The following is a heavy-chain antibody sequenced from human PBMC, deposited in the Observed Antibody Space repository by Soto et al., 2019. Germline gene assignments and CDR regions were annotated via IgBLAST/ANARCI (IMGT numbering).Heavy chain of an antibody. CDR2: ISSSSSTI. CDR1: GFTFSSYS. D-gene: IGHD2-15*01. Sequence: GGSLRLSCAASGFTFSSYSMNWVRQAPGKGLEWVSYISSSSSTIYYADSVKGRFTISRDNAKNSLYLQMNSLRAEDTAVYYCARRAAAVAYYYYYYMDVWGKGTTVTVSS. V-gene: IGHV3-48*01. J-gene: IGHJ6*03. CDR3: ARRAAAVAYYYYYYMDV.